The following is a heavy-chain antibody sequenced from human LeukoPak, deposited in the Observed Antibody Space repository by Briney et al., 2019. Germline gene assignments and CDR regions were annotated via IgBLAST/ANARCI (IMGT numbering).Heavy chain of an antibody. CDR3: ARSPPPYSSGWYYFDY. CDR1: GFTFSSYA. J-gene: IGHJ4*02. CDR2: ISGSGGST. Sequence: GGSLRLSCAASGFTFSSYAMSWVRQAPGKGLEWVSAISGSGGSTYYADSVKGRFTISRDNSKNTLYLQMNSLRAEDTAVYYCARSPPPYSSGWYYFDYWGQGTLVTVSS. D-gene: IGHD6-19*01. V-gene: IGHV3-23*01.